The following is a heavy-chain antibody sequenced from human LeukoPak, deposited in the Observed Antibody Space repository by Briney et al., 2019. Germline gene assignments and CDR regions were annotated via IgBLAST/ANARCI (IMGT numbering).Heavy chain of an antibody. Sequence: GASVKVSCKASGYTFTSYYMHWVRQAPGQGLEWMGIINPSGGSTSYAQKFQGRVTMTRDMSTSTVYMELSSLRSEDTAVYYCARDLYCSGGSCPADYWGQGTLVTVSS. D-gene: IGHD2-15*01. J-gene: IGHJ4*02. CDR2: INPSGGST. CDR3: ARDLYCSGGSCPADY. V-gene: IGHV1-46*01. CDR1: GYTFTSYY.